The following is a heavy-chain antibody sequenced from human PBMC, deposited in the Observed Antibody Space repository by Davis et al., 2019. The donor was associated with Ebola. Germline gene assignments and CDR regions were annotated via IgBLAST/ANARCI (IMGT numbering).Heavy chain of an antibody. D-gene: IGHD3-22*01. CDR2: INAGNGNT. J-gene: IGHJ4*02. CDR1: GYTFTSYA. Sequence: ASVKVSCKASGYTFTSYAMHWVRQAPGQRLEWMGWINAGNGNTKYSQKFQGRVTITRDTSASTAYMELSSLRSEDTAVYYCARALGSGYYLDYRGQGTLVTVSS. CDR3: ARALGSGYYLDY. V-gene: IGHV1-3*01.